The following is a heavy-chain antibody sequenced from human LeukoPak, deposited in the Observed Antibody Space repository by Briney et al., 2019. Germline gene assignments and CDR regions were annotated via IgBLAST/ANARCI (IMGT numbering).Heavy chain of an antibody. CDR3: ARDLNVDTAMVTGDY. J-gene: IGHJ4*02. Sequence: GGSLRLSCAASGFTFSGYDMNWVRQAPGRGLEWISFITSTGSAIYYSDSVKGRFTISRHNAGNSLFLQMNSLRAEDTAVYYCARDLNVDTAMVTGDYWGQGTLVTVSS. CDR1: GFTFSGYD. D-gene: IGHD5-18*01. CDR2: ITSTGSAI. V-gene: IGHV3-48*03.